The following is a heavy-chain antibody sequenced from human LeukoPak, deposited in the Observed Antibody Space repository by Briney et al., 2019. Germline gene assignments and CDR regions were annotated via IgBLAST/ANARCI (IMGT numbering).Heavy chain of an antibody. CDR1: GGSISSADYY. CDR2: IYYSGRS. J-gene: IGHJ4*02. CDR3: ARTYCSGGSCHFDY. Sequence: SETLSLTCTVSGGSISSADYYWSWIRQPPGKGLEWIAYIYYSGRSYYNPSLKSRLTISVDTSKNQFSLKLSSVTAADTAVYYCARTYCSGGSCHFDYWGQGTLVTVSS. V-gene: IGHV4-30-4*01. D-gene: IGHD2-15*01.